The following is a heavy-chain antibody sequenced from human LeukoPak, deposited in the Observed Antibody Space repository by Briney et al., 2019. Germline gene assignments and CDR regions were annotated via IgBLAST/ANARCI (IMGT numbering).Heavy chain of an antibody. V-gene: IGHV3-21*01. J-gene: IGHJ6*02. D-gene: IGHD2-15*01. CDR1: GFSFANSV. CDR3: ARGLRDIPGADHYFYYGMEV. Sequence: GGSLRLSCAASGFSFANSVISWVRQAPGKGLEWVSTISSGSSYMYYADSVKGRFTISRDNAKNSLFLQMNSLRVEDTAVYYCARGLRDIPGADHYFYYGMEVWGQGTTVTVSS. CDR2: ISSGSSYM.